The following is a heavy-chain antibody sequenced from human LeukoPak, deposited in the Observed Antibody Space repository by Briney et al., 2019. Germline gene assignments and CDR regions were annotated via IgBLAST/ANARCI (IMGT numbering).Heavy chain of an antibody. Sequence: SETLSLTCAVYGGSFSGYYWSWIRQPPGKGLEWIGEINHSGSTNYNPSLKSRVTISVDTSENQFSLKLSSVTAADTAVYYCARARGWRGHFDYWGQGTLVTVSS. J-gene: IGHJ4*02. CDR1: GGSFSGYY. V-gene: IGHV4-34*01. CDR2: INHSGST. D-gene: IGHD1-26*01. CDR3: ARARGWRGHFDY.